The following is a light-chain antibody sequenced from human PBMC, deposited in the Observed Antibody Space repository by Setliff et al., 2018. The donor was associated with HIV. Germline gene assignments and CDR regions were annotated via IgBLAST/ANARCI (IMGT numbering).Light chain of an antibody. V-gene: IGLV2-23*01. CDR3: CSNTGSNTYV. CDR1: SSDIGRYNL. J-gene: IGLJ1*01. Sequence: QSALTQPASVSGSPGQSITISCTGTSSDIGRYNLVSWYQQYPGKAPKRMIYQATKRPSGVSNRFSGSKSGNTASLTISGLQAEDEADYYCCSNTGSNTYVFGSGTKVTVL. CDR2: QAT.